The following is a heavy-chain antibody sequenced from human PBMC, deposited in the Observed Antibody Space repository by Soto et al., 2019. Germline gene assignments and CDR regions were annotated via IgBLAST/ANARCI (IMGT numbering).Heavy chain of an antibody. D-gene: IGHD2-2*01. CDR1: GFTFSSYG. V-gene: IGHV3-30*18. J-gene: IGHJ6*02. Sequence: AGSLRLSCAASGFTFSSYGMHWVRQAPGKGLEWVAVISYDGSNKYYADSVKGRFTISRDNSKNTLYLQMNSLRAEDTAVYYCAKDDSSTSYGMDVWGQGTTVTVSS. CDR2: ISYDGSNK. CDR3: AKDDSSTSYGMDV.